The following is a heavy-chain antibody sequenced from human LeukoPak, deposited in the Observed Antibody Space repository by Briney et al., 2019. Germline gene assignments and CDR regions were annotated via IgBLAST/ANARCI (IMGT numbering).Heavy chain of an antibody. V-gene: IGHV3-33*05. Sequence: QPGGSLRLSCAASGLTFTSHGFHWVRQAPGRGLEWLTFISLDGSRKSYADSVKGRFTFSRDDSKNTLYLEMSSLRAEDTATYYCARDRAVSWLDSWGLGTLVTVSS. CDR2: ISLDGSRK. CDR1: GLTFTSHG. CDR3: ARDRAVSWLDS. D-gene: IGHD3-10*01. J-gene: IGHJ5*01.